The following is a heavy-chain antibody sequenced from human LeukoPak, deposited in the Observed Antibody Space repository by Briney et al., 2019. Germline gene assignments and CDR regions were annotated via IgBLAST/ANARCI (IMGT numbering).Heavy chain of an antibody. Sequence: SETLFLTCTVSGGSISSGGYYWSWIRQHPGKGLEWIGYIYYSGSTYYNPSLKSRVTISVDTSKNQFSLKLSSVTAADTAVYYCARYIVVVPAADVRNWFDPWGQGTLVTVSS. D-gene: IGHD2-2*01. CDR2: IYYSGST. CDR1: GGSISSGGYY. CDR3: ARYIVVVPAADVRNWFDP. J-gene: IGHJ5*02. V-gene: IGHV4-31*03.